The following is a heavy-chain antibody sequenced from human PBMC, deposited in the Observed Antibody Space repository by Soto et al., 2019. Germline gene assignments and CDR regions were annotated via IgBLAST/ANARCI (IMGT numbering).Heavy chain of an antibody. CDR2: IYYSGST. Sequence: SETLSLTCTVSGGSVSSSSYYWGWIRQPPGKGLEWIGSIYYSGSTYYNPSLKSRVTISVDTSKNQFSLMLSSVTAADTSVYYCARCGRDTFGGILVILDYWGQGTLVTVSS. CDR3: ARCGRDTFGGILVILDY. CDR1: GGSVSSSSYY. J-gene: IGHJ4*02. D-gene: IGHD3-16*02. V-gene: IGHV4-39*01.